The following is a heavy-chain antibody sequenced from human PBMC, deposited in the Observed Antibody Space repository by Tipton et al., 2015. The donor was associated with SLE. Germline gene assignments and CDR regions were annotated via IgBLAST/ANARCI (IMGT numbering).Heavy chain of an antibody. CDR2: VYYTGTT. V-gene: IGHV4-39*01. Sequence: GLVKPSETLSLTCIISGGSISSSDDYWGWIRQPPGKGLEWVGTVYYTGTTYYNPSLERRVTISVDTSKNQFSLKLYSVTAADTAVYYCARLQGGGTAGRWYYMDVWGKGTPVTVSS. D-gene: IGHD4-23*01. CDR1: GGSISSSDDY. CDR3: ARLQGGGTAGRWYYMDV. J-gene: IGHJ6*03.